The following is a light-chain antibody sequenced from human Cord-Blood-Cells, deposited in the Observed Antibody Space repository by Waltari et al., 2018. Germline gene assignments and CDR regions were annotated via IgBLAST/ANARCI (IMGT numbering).Light chain of an antibody. J-gene: IGLJ3*02. V-gene: IGLV1-40*01. CDR1: RPTTGARYD. CDR2: GNS. Sequence: QSVLPPPPSVTTAPGQRVPVSSTASRPTTGARYDLHLYQQLPGTAPKLLIYGNSNRPSGVPDRFSGSKSGTSASLAITGLQAEDEADYYCQSYDSSLIGGVFGGGTKLTVL. CDR3: QSYDSSLIGGV.